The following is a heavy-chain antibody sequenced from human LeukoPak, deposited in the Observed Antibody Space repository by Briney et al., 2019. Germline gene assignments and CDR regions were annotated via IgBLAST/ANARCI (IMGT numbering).Heavy chain of an antibody. CDR1: GFTFSRYE. D-gene: IGHD2-8*01. CDR3: ARNRDVGYCTNGVCPVFDY. Sequence: GGSLRPSCTASGFTFSRYEMNWVRQAPGKGLEWVSYISSSGSTIYYADSVKGRFTISRDNAKNSLYLQMNSLRAEDTAVYYCARNRDVGYCTNGVCPVFDYWGQGTLVTVSS. V-gene: IGHV3-48*03. CDR2: ISSSGSTI. J-gene: IGHJ4*02.